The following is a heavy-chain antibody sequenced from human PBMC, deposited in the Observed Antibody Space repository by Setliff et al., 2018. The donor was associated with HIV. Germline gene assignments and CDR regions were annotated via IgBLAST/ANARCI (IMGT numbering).Heavy chain of an antibody. Sequence: GASVKVSCKASGYTFTSYDINWVRQATGQGLEWMGWMNPNSGNTGYAQKFQGRVTMTRNTSISTAYMELSSLRSEDTAVYYCARGSPPNFWRRQNGMDVWGQGTTVTVSS. CDR3: ARGSPPNFWRRQNGMDV. J-gene: IGHJ6*02. CDR1: GYTFTSYD. D-gene: IGHD3-3*01. CDR2: MNPNSGNT. V-gene: IGHV1-8*02.